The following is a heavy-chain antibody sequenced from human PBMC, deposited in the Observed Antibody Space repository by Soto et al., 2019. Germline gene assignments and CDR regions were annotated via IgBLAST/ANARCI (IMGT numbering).Heavy chain of an antibody. CDR1: GFTFSSYA. V-gene: IGHV3-30-3*01. Sequence: GGSLRLSCAASGFTFSSYAMHWVRQAPGKGLEWVAVISYDGSNKYYADSVKGRFTISRDNSKNTLYLQMNSLRAEDTAVYYCARNLAYCGGDCYDAFDIWGQGTMVTVSS. CDR3: ARNLAYCGGDCYDAFDI. D-gene: IGHD2-21*02. J-gene: IGHJ3*02. CDR2: ISYDGSNK.